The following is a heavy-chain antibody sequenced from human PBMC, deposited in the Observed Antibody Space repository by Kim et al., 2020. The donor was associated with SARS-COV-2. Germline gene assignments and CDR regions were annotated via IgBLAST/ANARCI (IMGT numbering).Heavy chain of an antibody. V-gene: IGHV3-48*03. Sequence: GGSLRLSCAASGFTFSSYEMNWVRQASGKGLEWVSYIASSGSTIKYADSVKGRFTISRDTAKNSLYLQMNRLRAEDTAVYYCAALYSGSYSAPDYWGQGTLVTVSS. CDR1: GFTFSSYE. CDR3: AALYSGSYSAPDY. J-gene: IGHJ4*02. D-gene: IGHD1-26*01. CDR2: IASSGSTI.